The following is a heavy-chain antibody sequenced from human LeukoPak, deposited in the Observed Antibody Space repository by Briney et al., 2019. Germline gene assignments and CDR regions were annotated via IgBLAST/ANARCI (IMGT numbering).Heavy chain of an antibody. J-gene: IGHJ6*02. CDR3: ARGSGGSSYGMDV. CDR1: GGSFSGYY. CDR2: INHSGST. Sequence: PSETLSLTCAVYGGSFSGYYWSWIRQPPGKGLEWIGEINHSGSTNYNPSLKSRVTISVDTSKNQFSLKLSSVTAADTAVYYCARGSGGSSYGMDVWGQGTTVTVSS. D-gene: IGHD2-15*01. V-gene: IGHV4-34*01.